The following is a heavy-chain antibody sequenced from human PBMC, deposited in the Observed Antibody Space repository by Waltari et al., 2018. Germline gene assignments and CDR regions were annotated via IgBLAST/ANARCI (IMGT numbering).Heavy chain of an antibody. V-gene: IGHV3-53*02. CDR1: GFTVSSNY. Sequence: EVQLVETGGGLIQPGGSLRLSCAASGFTVSSNYMSWVRQAPGKGLVWVSVIYSGGSTYYADSVKGRFTISRDNSKNTLYLQMNSLRAEDTAVYYCAVKGWLQLSLFDYWGQGTLVTVSS. CDR2: IYSGGST. CDR3: AVKGWLQLSLFDY. D-gene: IGHD5-12*01. J-gene: IGHJ4*02.